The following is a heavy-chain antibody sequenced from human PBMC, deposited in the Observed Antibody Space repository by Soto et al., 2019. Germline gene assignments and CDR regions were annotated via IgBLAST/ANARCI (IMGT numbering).Heavy chain of an antibody. CDR1: GVTFSSYG. D-gene: IGHD3-10*01. CDR2: ISYDGSNK. V-gene: IGHV3-30*18. CDR3: AKDRDYYGSGSY. J-gene: IGHJ4*01. Sequence: GGYVRLSCAASGVTFSSYGMHWVRQAPGKGLEWVAVISYDGSNKYYADSVKGRFTISRDNSKNTLYLQMNSLRAEDTAVYYCAKDRDYYGSGSYW.